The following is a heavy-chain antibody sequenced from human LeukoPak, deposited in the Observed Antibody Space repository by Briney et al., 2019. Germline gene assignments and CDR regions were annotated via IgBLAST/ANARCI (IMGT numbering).Heavy chain of an antibody. Sequence: GESLKISCKGSGYSFTSYWIGWVRQMPGKGLEWMGIIYPGDSDTRYSPSFQGQVTISAGKSISTAYLQWSSLKASDTAMYYCARLLQDKYSSSFVAEFDPWGQGTLVTVSS. CDR2: IYPGDSDT. J-gene: IGHJ5*02. CDR1: GYSFTSYW. CDR3: ARLLQDKYSSSFVAEFDP. D-gene: IGHD6-6*01. V-gene: IGHV5-51*01.